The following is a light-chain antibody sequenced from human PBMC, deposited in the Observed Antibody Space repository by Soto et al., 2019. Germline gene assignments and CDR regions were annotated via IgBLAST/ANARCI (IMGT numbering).Light chain of an antibody. V-gene: IGKV3-11*01. Sequence: EIVLTQFPVTLSLSPGEGVTLSCRASQSIGKYLAWYQQRPGQAPRLLFYDTSNRATGIPPRFSGSGSGTDFTLTISSLEPEDFAVYYCQQRSDWPWTFGQGTKVEVK. CDR3: QQRSDWPWT. J-gene: IGKJ1*01. CDR1: QSIGKY. CDR2: DTS.